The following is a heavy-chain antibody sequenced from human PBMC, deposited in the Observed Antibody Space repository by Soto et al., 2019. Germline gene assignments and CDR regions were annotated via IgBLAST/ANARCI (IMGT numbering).Heavy chain of an antibody. CDR3: AREALDTSGTTHYYYGLDV. D-gene: IGHD1-1*01. V-gene: IGHV3-49*04. CDR1: GFTFGANA. J-gene: IGHJ6*02. Sequence: PGGSLTLSCTPSGFTFGANAVTWVRQAEGKGLEWVGLVRSKAYRGRIEYAVSVKGRFTITRDDSKSTVYLQMNSLQIEDTAVYYCAREALDTSGTTHYYYGLDVWGQGTSVTVYS. CDR2: VRSKAYRGRI.